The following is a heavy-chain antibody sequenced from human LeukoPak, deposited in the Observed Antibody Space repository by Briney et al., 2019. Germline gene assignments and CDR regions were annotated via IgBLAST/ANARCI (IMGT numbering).Heavy chain of an antibody. Sequence: GASVKVSCKASGGTFSNYAISWVRQAPGQGLEWMGGIIPIFGTANYAQKFQGRVTITADESTSTAYMELSSLRSEDTAVYYCATEGPIFGPYTISNAFDIWGQGTMVTVSS. V-gene: IGHV1-69*13. CDR3: ATEGPIFGPYTISNAFDI. CDR2: IIPIFGTA. D-gene: IGHD5-24*01. CDR1: GGTFSNYA. J-gene: IGHJ3*02.